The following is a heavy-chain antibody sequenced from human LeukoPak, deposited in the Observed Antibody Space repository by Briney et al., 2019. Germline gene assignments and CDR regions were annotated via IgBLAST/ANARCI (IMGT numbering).Heavy chain of an antibody. Sequence: KPSETLSLTCTVSGGSISSYYWSWIRQPPGKGLEWIGYIYCSGSTNYNPSLKSRVTISVDTSKNQFSLKLSSVTAADTAVYYCAREQWLSLHFDYWGQGTLSPSPQ. J-gene: IGHJ4*02. CDR2: IYCSGST. V-gene: IGHV4-59*01. CDR1: GGSISSYY. D-gene: IGHD6-19*01. CDR3: AREQWLSLHFDY.